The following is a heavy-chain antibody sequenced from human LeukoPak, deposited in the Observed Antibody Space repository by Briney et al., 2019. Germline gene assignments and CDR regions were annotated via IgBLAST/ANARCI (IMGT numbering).Heavy chain of an antibody. D-gene: IGHD6-13*01. CDR3: SKDQTPFYRRIWCTFEY. Sequence: ASVNVSFKASGYTFTSYYMYWVRHAPGQGLGWVGVINPSGGSTSYAQKFQGRVTMTTDTAASTIYMYLINLRSENTAVYYCSKDQTPFYRRIWCTFEYWGQGTLVTVSS. V-gene: IGHV1-46*03. J-gene: IGHJ4*02. CDR1: GYTFTSYY. CDR2: INPSGGST.